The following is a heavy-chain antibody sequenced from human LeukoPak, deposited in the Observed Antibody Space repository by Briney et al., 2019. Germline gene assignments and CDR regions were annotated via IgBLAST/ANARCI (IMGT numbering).Heavy chain of an antibody. V-gene: IGHV4-34*01. J-gene: IGHJ6*03. CDR3: ARGRRLIVVGHYYYYMDV. Sequence: SETLSLTCAGDGGSFSGYYWSWIRQPPGKGLEWIGEINHSGSTNYNPSLKSRVTISVDTSKNQFSLKLSSVTAADTAVYYCARGRRLIVVGHYYYYMDVWGKGTTVTVSS. CDR1: GGSFSGYY. D-gene: IGHD3-22*01. CDR2: INHSGST.